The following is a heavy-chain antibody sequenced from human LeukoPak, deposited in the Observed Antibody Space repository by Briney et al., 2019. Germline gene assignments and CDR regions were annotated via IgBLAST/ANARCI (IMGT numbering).Heavy chain of an antibody. V-gene: IGHV3-21*01. CDR3: ARDIYSSSTVDY. CDR2: ISSSSSYI. D-gene: IGHD6-6*01. J-gene: IGHJ4*02. CDR1: GFTFSSYS. Sequence: KPGGSVRLSCAASGFTFSSYSMNWVRQAPGKGLEWVSSISSSSSYIYYADSVKGRFTISRDSAKNSLYLQMNSLRAEDTAVYYCARDIYSSSTVDYWGQGTLVTVSS.